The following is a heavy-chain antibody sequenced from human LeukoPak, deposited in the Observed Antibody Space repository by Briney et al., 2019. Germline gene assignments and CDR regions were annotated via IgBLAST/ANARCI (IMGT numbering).Heavy chain of an antibody. CDR1: GGSISSYY. J-gene: IGHJ4*02. CDR2: IYYSGST. V-gene: IGHV4-59*01. D-gene: IGHD6-6*01. CDR3: ARVAYSSSSRGFDY. Sequence: SETLSLTCTVSGGSISSYYWSWIRQPPGKGLEWIRYIYYSGSTNYNPSLKSRVAISVDTSKNQFSLKLSSVTAADTAVYYCARVAYSSSSRGFDYWGQGTLVTVSS.